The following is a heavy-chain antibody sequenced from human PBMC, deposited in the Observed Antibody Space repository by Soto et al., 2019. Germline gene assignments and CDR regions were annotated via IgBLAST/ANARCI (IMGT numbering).Heavy chain of an antibody. Sequence: ASVKVSCTASGGTFRSYAISWVRQAPGQGLEWMGGIIPIFGTANYAQKFQGRVTITADESTSTAYMELSSLRSEDTAVYYCASSPLQDLRFLEWYRSDYWGQGTLVTVSS. J-gene: IGHJ4*02. CDR1: GGTFRSYA. V-gene: IGHV1-69*13. CDR2: IIPIFGTA. D-gene: IGHD3-3*01. CDR3: ASSPLQDLRFLEWYRSDY.